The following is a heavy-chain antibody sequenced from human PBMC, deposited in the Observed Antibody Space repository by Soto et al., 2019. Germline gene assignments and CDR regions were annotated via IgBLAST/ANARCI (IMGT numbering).Heavy chain of an antibody. CDR1: GGSFSGYY. V-gene: IGHV4-34*01. D-gene: IGHD1-7*01. CDR2: INHSGST. J-gene: IGHJ6*02. CDR3: ARDPLRRRGTQYNHYAMDV. Sequence: ETLSLTCAVYGGSFSGYYWSWIRQPPGKGLEWIGEINHSGSTNYNPSLKSRVTITADESTSTAYMALNSLTSEDTAVYYCARDPLRRRGTQYNHYAMDVWGPGTTVTVSS.